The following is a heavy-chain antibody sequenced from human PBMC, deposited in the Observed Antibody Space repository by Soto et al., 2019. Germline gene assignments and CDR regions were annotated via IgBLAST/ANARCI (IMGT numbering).Heavy chain of an antibody. CDR3: ARSRVRGGYYFDY. Sequence: ASVKVSCKASGYTFTSYYMHWVRQAPGQSLEWMGWINTDNGNTYYSQKMQARVTITRDTSASTAYMELSRLRSEDTAVYYCARSRVRGGYYFDYWGQGALVTVSS. CDR2: INTDNGNT. V-gene: IGHV1-3*04. J-gene: IGHJ4*02. CDR1: GYTFTSYY. D-gene: IGHD3-16*01.